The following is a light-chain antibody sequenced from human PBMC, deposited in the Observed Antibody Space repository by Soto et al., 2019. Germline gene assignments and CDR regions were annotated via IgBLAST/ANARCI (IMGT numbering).Light chain of an antibody. CDR2: DVS. CDR3: CSYAGSFVV. Sequence: QSALTQPRSVSGSPGQSVTISCTGTSSDVGGYIYVSWYQQHPGKAPKLMIYDVSKRPSGVPDRFSGSKSGNTASLTISGLQAEDEADYYCCSYAGSFVVFGGGTKVTVL. J-gene: IGLJ2*01. CDR1: SSDVGGYIY. V-gene: IGLV2-11*01.